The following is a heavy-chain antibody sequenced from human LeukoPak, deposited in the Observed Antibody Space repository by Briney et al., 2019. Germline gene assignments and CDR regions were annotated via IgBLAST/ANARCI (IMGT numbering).Heavy chain of an antibody. V-gene: IGHV1-69*13. D-gene: IGHD3-22*01. CDR3: ARVVNYYDSSDYFRWFDP. J-gene: IGHJ5*02. Sequence: ASVKVSCKASGGTFSSYAISWVRQAPGQGLEWMGGIIPIFGTANYAQKFQGRVTIAADEPTSTAYMELSSLRSEDTAVYYCARVVNYYDSSDYFRWFDPWGQGTLVTVSS. CDR2: IIPIFGTA. CDR1: GGTFSSYA.